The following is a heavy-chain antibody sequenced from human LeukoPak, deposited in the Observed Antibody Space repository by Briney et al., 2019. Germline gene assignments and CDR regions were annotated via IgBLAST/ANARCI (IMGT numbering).Heavy chain of an antibody. J-gene: IGHJ4*02. D-gene: IGHD3-3*01. CDR2: ISSSSYI. CDR3: ARVYYDFWSGYYSQYYFDY. Sequence: GGSLRLSCAASGFTFSSYSMNWVRQAPGKGLEWVSSISSSSYIYYADSVKGRFTISRDNAKNSLYLQMNSLRAEDTAVYYCARVYYDFWSGYYSQYYFDYWGQGTLVTVSS. V-gene: IGHV3-21*01. CDR1: GFTFSSYS.